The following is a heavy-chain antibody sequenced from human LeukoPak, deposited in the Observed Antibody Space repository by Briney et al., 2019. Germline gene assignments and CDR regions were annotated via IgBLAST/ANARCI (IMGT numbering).Heavy chain of an antibody. D-gene: IGHD6-19*01. V-gene: IGHV4-59*01. CDR2: ISYSGST. J-gene: IGHJ5*02. Sequence: SETLSLTCTVSGGSISNYYWIWIRQPPGKGLEWLGYISYSGSTNSNPSLKSRVTTSIDTSKNQFSLKLSSVTAADTAVYYCARVLSSSGRYGWFDPWGQGTLVTVSS. CDR1: GGSISNYY. CDR3: ARVLSSSGRYGWFDP.